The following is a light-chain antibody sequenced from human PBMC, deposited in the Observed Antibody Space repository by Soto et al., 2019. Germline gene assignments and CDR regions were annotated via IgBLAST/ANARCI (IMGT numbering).Light chain of an antibody. V-gene: IGKV1-33*01. CDR1: QSISNW. CDR3: QQYDNLPLT. Sequence: DIQMTQSPSTLSASVGDRVTITCRASQSISNWLAWYQQKSGKAPKLLIHAASTLEAGVPSRFSGSGSGTDFTFTISGLQPEDVATYYCQQYDNLPLTFGGGTKVDIK. J-gene: IGKJ4*01. CDR2: AAS.